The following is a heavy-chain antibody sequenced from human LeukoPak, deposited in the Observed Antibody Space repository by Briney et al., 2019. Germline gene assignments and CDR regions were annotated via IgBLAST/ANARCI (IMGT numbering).Heavy chain of an antibody. CDR1: GFTFSNYG. Sequence: GRSLRLSCAASGFTFSNYGMHWVRQAPGKGLGWVAVISYDGSNRYYGDSVKGRFTISRDNSKNTLYLQMSSLRAEDTAVYYCAKPNIRKKYSSSFFDYWGQGTLVTVSS. J-gene: IGHJ4*02. V-gene: IGHV3-30*18. D-gene: IGHD6-13*01. CDR2: ISYDGSNR. CDR3: AKPNIRKKYSSSFFDY.